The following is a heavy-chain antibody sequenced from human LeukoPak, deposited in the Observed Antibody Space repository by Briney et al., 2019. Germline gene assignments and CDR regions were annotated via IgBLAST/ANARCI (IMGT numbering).Heavy chain of an antibody. CDR1: GYTFTSYD. Sequence: ASVKVSCKASGYTFTSYDINWVRQATGQGLERMGWMNPNSGNTGYAQKFQGRVTMTRNTSISTAYMELSSLRSEDTAVYYCARDRPGTTFSDWFDPWGQGTLVTVSS. V-gene: IGHV1-8*01. J-gene: IGHJ5*02. CDR2: MNPNSGNT. CDR3: ARDRPGTTFSDWFDP. D-gene: IGHD1-7*01.